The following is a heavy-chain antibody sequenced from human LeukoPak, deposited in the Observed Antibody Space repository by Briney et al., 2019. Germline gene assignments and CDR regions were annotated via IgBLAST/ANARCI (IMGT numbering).Heavy chain of an antibody. Sequence: PSETLSLTCTVSGGSIRSSIYYWGWIRQPPGKGLEWIGSIYYTGATWYNPSLTSRVTISLDTSKKQLSLRLSSVTAADTAVYYCAGQGGSYPFDYWGQGTLVTVSS. CDR3: AGQGGSYPFDY. J-gene: IGHJ4*02. CDR1: GGSIRSSIYY. V-gene: IGHV4-39*01. D-gene: IGHD1-26*01. CDR2: IYYTGAT.